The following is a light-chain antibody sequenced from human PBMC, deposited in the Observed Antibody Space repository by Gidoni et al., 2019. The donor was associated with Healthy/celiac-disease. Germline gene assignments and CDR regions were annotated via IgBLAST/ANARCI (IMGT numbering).Light chain of an antibody. CDR1: QSVSSSY. V-gene: IGKV3-20*01. CDR3: QQYGSSPQLT. J-gene: IGKJ4*01. CDR2: GAS. Sequence: ETVLTQSPGTLSLSPGERATLSCRASQSVSSSYLAWYQQKPGQAPRLLIYGASSRATGIPDRFSGGGSGTDFTLTISRLEPEDFAVYYCQQYGSSPQLTFGGGTKVEIK.